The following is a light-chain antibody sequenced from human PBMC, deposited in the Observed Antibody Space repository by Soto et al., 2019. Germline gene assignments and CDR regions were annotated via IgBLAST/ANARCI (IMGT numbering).Light chain of an antibody. CDR3: QNHNSSPLP. CDR2: AAS. CDR1: QGISRY. V-gene: IGKV1-9*01. J-gene: IGKJ4*01. Sequence: DIQLTQSPSFLSAFVGDRVTITCRASQGISRYLAWYQQKPGKAPKLLICAASTLQSGVPTRFTGSGTGTEFTLTISSLQPEDLAAYHCQNHNSSPLPFGGAIKVDIK.